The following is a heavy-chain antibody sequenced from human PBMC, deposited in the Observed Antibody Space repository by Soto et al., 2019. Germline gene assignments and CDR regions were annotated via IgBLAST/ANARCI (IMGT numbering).Heavy chain of an antibody. CDR2: IWYDGTNK. Sequence: QVQLVESGGGVVQPGRSLRLSCAASGFTFSTYGMHWVRQAPGKGLEWVAVIWYDGTNKYYADSVKGRFTISGDNSKNTLYLQMNSLRAEDTAVYYCAREGKDIVATIRPYYFDYWGQGTLVTVSS. V-gene: IGHV3-33*01. CDR3: AREGKDIVATIRPYYFDY. D-gene: IGHD5-12*01. CDR1: GFTFSTYG. J-gene: IGHJ4*02.